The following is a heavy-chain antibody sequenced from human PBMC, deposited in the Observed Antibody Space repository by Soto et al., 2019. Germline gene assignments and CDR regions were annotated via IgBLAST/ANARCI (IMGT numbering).Heavy chain of an antibody. CDR2: IIPIFGTA. V-gene: IGHV1-69*01. CDR1: GGTFSSYA. CDR3: ARVRFLDWLPGENWFDP. D-gene: IGHD3-3*01. J-gene: IGHJ5*02. Sequence: QVQLVQSGAEVKKPGSSVKVSCKASGGTFSSYAISWVRQAPGQGLEWMGGIIPIFGTANYAQKFQGRVTITADESTRPAYMELSSLRSEDTAVYYCARVRFLDWLPGENWFDPWGQGTLVTVSS.